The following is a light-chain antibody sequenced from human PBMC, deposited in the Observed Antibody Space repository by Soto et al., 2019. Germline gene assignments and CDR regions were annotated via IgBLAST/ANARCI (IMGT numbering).Light chain of an antibody. J-gene: IGLJ2*01. Sequence: QSALTQPASVSGSPGQSITISCTGTSSDVGGYNFVSWYQQHPGKAPKLMLYNVYDRPSGISHRFSGSRSGNTASLTISGLQAEDEAHYYCTSYTSISTLVFGGGTKLTVL. CDR3: TSYTSISTLV. V-gene: IGLV2-14*03. CDR2: NVY. CDR1: SSDVGGYNF.